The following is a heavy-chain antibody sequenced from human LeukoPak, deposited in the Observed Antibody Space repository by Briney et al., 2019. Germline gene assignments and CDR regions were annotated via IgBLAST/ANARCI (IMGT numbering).Heavy chain of an antibody. D-gene: IGHD2-15*01. J-gene: IGHJ5*02. CDR1: GYTFTSYG. CDR2: ISAYNGNT. Sequence: ASVKVSCKASGYTFTSYGISWVRQAPGQGLEWMGWISAYNGNTNYAQKLQGRVTMTTDTSTSTAYMELRSLRSDDTAVYYCARGDIVVVVAATGWFDPWGQGTLVTVSS. CDR3: ARGDIVVVVAATGWFDP. V-gene: IGHV1-18*01.